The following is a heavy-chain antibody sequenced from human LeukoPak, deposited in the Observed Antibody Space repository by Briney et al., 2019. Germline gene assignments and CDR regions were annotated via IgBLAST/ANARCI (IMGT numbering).Heavy chain of an antibody. CDR1: GGSINSYF. CDR2: IYTGGST. CDR3: ARQEGGMVGPY. J-gene: IGHJ4*02. D-gene: IGHD2-8*01. Sequence: PSETLSLTCTVSGGSINSYFWTWIRQPAGKGLEWIGRIYTGGSTNYNPSLKSRVTMSVDTSKNQFSLKLNSVTAADTAVYYCARQEGGMVGPYWGQGTLVTVSS. V-gene: IGHV4-4*07.